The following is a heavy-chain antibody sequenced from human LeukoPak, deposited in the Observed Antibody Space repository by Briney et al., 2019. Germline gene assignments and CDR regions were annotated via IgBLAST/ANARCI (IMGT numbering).Heavy chain of an antibody. J-gene: IGHJ4*02. CDR3: AKVTRPRISAPNFDY. V-gene: IGHV3-23*01. D-gene: IGHD6-6*01. CDR2: IIGGAGST. CDR1: GFTFSSYW. Sequence: GGSLRLSCGASGFTFSSYWMSWARQAPGKGLEWVSSIIGGAGSTYYADSLKGRFTISRDISKNTLYLQMNSLRAEDTAVYYCAKVTRPRISAPNFDYWGQGTLATVSS.